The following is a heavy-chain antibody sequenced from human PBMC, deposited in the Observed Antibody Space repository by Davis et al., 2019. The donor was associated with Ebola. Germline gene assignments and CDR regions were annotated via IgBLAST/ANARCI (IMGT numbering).Heavy chain of an antibody. V-gene: IGHV4-59*01. CDR1: AGSLSSYS. Sequence: MPSQTLSLTCTVSAGSLSSYSWSWIRQPPGKGLEWIGYVYSVGTTNYNPSLKSRVRISVDTSKNQFTLNLSSVTAADTAVYYCARGARGVATDTWGQGTLVTVSS. J-gene: IGHJ5*02. D-gene: IGHD4-23*01. CDR3: ARGARGVATDT. CDR2: VYSVGTT.